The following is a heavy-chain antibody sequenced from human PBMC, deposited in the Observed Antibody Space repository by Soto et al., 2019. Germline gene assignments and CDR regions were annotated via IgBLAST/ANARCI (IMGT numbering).Heavy chain of an antibody. CDR2: IYYSGST. Sequence: SETLSLTCTVSGGSVSSGSYYWSWIRQPPGKGLEWIGYIYYSGSTNYNPSLKSRVTISVDTSKNQFSLKLSSVTAADTAVYYCARDREIVVVPDEMVFYYYYMDVWGKGTTVTVSS. J-gene: IGHJ6*03. CDR1: GGSVSSGSYY. D-gene: IGHD2-2*01. V-gene: IGHV4-61*01. CDR3: ARDREIVVVPDEMVFYYYYMDV.